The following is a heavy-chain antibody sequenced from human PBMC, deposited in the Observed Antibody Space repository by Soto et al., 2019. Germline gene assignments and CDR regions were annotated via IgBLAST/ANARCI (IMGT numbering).Heavy chain of an antibody. V-gene: IGHV3-23*01. CDR1: GFTFSSYA. CDR3: AKSRDYDSSGYYAY. Sequence: GGSLRLSCAASGFTFSSYAMTWVRQAPGKGLEWLSGVSGSGGITSYADSVRGRFTISRDNSKNTLYLQMNSLRAEDTAVYYCAKSRDYDSSGYYAYWGQGTLVTVSS. J-gene: IGHJ4*02. CDR2: VSGSGGIT. D-gene: IGHD3-22*01.